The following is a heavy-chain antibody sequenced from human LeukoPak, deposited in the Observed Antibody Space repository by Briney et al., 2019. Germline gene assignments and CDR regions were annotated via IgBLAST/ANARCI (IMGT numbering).Heavy chain of an antibody. Sequence: SGGSLRLSCAASGFTFSNYWMHWVRQAPGKGLVWVSRINSDGINTSYADSVKGRFAISRDNAKNTLYLQMNSLRAEDTTVFYCARGNGDYRSDWYFDLWGRGTLVTVSS. J-gene: IGHJ2*01. V-gene: IGHV3-74*01. CDR1: GFTFSNYW. CDR3: ARGNGDYRSDWYFDL. D-gene: IGHD4-17*01. CDR2: INSDGINT.